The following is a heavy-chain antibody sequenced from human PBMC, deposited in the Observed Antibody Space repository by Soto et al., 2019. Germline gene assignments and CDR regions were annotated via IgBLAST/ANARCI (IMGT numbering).Heavy chain of an antibody. Sequence: QVQLVESGGGLVKPGGSLRLSCAASGFTFSDYYMSWIRQAPGKGLEWVSYISSSGSTIYYADSVKGRFTISRDNAKNSLYLQMNSLRAEDKAVYYCARVSPQRVVVAATVWFDPWGQGTLVTVSS. CDR2: ISSSGSTI. D-gene: IGHD2-15*01. CDR1: GFTFSDYY. V-gene: IGHV3-11*01. J-gene: IGHJ5*02. CDR3: ARVSPQRVVVAATVWFDP.